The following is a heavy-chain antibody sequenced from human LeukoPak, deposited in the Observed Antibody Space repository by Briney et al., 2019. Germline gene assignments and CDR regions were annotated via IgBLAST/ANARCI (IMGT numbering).Heavy chain of an antibody. Sequence: ASVKVSCKASGYTFTGYYMHWVRQAPGQGLEWMGWINPNSGGTNCAQKFQGRVTMTRDTSISTAYMELSRLRSDDTAVYYCARGIAAAGYDYWGQGTLVTVSS. CDR2: INPNSGGT. CDR3: ARGIAAAGYDY. D-gene: IGHD6-13*01. J-gene: IGHJ4*02. CDR1: GYTFTGYY. V-gene: IGHV1-2*02.